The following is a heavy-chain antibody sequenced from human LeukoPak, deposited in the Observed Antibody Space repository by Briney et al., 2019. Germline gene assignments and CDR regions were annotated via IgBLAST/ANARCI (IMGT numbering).Heavy chain of an antibody. CDR3: ASGYCSGGSCHTFDY. V-gene: IGHV7-4-1*02. CDR1: GYTFTTYA. CDR2: INTDTGNP. Sequence: ASVKVSCKASGYTFTTYAMKWVRQAPGQGLEWMGWINTDTGNPTYAQGFTGRFVFSLDTSVSTAYLQISSLKAEDTAVYYCASGYCSGGSCHTFDYWGQGTLVTVSS. D-gene: IGHD2-15*01. J-gene: IGHJ4*02.